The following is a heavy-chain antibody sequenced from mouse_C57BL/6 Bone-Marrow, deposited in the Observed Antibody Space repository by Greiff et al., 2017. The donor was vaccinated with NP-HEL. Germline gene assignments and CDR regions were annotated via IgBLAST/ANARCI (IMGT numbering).Heavy chain of an antibody. Sequence: VQLQQSGPELVKPGASVKISCKASGYSFTGYYMHWVKQSHGNILDWIGYIYPYNGVSSYNQKFKGKATLTVDTSSSTAYMELRSLTSEDSAVYYCARRASYGSSYYAMDDWGKGTSVTVSS. D-gene: IGHD1-1*01. CDR2: IYPYNGVS. CDR3: ARRASYGSSYYAMDD. J-gene: IGHJ4*01. CDR1: GYSFTGYY. V-gene: IGHV1-31*01.